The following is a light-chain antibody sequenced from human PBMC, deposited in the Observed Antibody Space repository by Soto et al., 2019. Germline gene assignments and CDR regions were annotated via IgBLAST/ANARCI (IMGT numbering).Light chain of an antibody. CDR2: GAS. CDR3: QQYGPSPPTP. Sequence: EIVLTQSPGTLSLSPGERATLSCRASQSVSSSYLAWYQQKPGQAPRLLINGASSRATGIPDRFSGSWSGTDFTLTISRLEPEDFAVYYCQQYGPSPPTPFGKGTRREIK. CDR1: QSVSSSY. J-gene: IGKJ5*01. V-gene: IGKV3-20*01.